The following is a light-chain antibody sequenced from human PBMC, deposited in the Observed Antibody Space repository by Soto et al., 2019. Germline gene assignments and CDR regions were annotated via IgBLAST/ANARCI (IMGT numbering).Light chain of an antibody. Sequence: EIVLTQSPDTLSLSPGERATLSCRASQRVSSAFLAWYQQKPGQAPRLLMYGASSRAADTPDRFSGSGSGTDYTLTISRLEHEVLAVYYCQRYDNWGIFGPWTKVDIK. J-gene: IGKJ3*01. CDR3: QRYDNWGI. V-gene: IGKV3D-20*02. CDR2: GAS. CDR1: QRVSSAF.